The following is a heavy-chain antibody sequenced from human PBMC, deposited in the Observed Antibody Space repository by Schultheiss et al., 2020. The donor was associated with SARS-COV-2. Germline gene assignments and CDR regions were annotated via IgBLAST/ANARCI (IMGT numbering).Heavy chain of an antibody. V-gene: IGHV3-21*05. J-gene: IGHJ3*02. CDR1: GFTFSNAW. Sequence: GGSLRLSCAASGFTFSNAWMSWVRQAPGKGLEWVSYISSSSSYIYYADSVKGRFTISRDNAKNSLYLQMNSLRAEDTAVYYCARDGVATSGDAFDIWGQGTMVTVSS. D-gene: IGHD5-12*01. CDR3: ARDGVATSGDAFDI. CDR2: ISSSSSYI.